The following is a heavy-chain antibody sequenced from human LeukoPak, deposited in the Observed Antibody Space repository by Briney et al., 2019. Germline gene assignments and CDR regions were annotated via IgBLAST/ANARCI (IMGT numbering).Heavy chain of an antibody. CDR1: GGSISSSNW. D-gene: IGHD2/OR15-2a*01. CDR3: ARGSGRLLRNWFDP. V-gene: IGHV4-4*02. CDR2: IYHSGST. Sequence: PSETLSLTCAVSGGSISSSNWWSWVRRHPGKGLEWIGEIYHSGSTNYNPSLKSRVTISVDKSKNQFSLKLSSVTAADTAVYYCARGSGRLLRNWFDPWGQGTLVTVSS. J-gene: IGHJ5*02.